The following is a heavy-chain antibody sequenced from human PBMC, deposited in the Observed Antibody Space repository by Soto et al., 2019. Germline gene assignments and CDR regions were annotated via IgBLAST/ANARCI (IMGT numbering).Heavy chain of an antibody. V-gene: IGHV3-21*01. Sequence: EVQLVESGGGLVKPGGSLRLSCAASGFTFSTYNMNWVRQAPGKGLAWVSSISSSSTNIYQADSVKGRFTISRDNAKNSLYLQMNSLRAEDTAVYYCARASYCSSTSCYSGNIDYWGQGTLVTVSS. CDR2: ISSSSTNI. CDR1: GFTFSTYN. CDR3: ARASYCSSTSCYSGNIDY. D-gene: IGHD2-2*02. J-gene: IGHJ4*02.